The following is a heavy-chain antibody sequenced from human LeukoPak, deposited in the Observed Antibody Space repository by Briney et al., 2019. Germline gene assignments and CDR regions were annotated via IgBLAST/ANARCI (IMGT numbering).Heavy chain of an antibody. Sequence: ASVRVSCKASGYTFTSYYMHWLRQAPGQGLEWMGIINPSGGSTNYAQKFQGRVTMTRATSTSTVYMELSSLRSEDTAVYYCARSNNYYESSGYYAKTRRDFDYWGQGTLVTVSS. D-gene: IGHD3-22*01. J-gene: IGHJ4*02. V-gene: IGHV1-46*01. CDR1: GYTFTSYY. CDR2: INPSGGST. CDR3: ARSNNYYESSGYYAKTRRDFDY.